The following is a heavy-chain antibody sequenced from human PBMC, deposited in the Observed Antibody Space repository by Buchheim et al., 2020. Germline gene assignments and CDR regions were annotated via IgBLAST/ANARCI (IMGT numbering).Heavy chain of an antibody. CDR3: ARGAIVVVPAAMDT. D-gene: IGHD2-2*01. CDR2: INAGNGNT. J-gene: IGHJ5*02. V-gene: IGHV1-3*01. CDR1: GYTFTSYA. Sequence: QVQLVQSGAEVKKPGASVKASCKASGYTFTSYAMHWVRQAPGQRLEWMGWINAGNGNTKYSPKFQGRVTIARDTSATPGYMELSSLRSEDTAVYYCARGAIVVVPAAMDTWGQGTL.